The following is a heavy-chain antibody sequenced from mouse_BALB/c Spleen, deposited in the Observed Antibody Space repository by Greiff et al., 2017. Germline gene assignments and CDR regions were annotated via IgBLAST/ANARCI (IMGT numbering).Heavy chain of an antibody. Sequence: QVQLKESGPGLVAPSQSLSITCTVSGFSLTSYGVHWVRQPPGKGLEWLGVIWAGGSTNYNSALMSRLSISKDNSKSQVFLKMNSLQTDDTAMYYCARDGTTVVATNFDYWGQGTTLTVSA. V-gene: IGHV2-9*02. D-gene: IGHD1-1*01. CDR3: ARDGTTVVATNFDY. CDR1: GFSLTSYG. CDR2: IWAGGST. J-gene: IGHJ2*01.